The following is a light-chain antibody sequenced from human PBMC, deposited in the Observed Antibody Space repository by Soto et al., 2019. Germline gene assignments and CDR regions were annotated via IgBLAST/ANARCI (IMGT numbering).Light chain of an antibody. CDR1: RRDVGGYNY. Sequence: QSVLTQPASVSGSPGQSITISCTGPRRDVGGYNYVSWYQQYAGKSPRLLIYEVTHRPSGVSNRFSGSKSGNTASLTISGLQAEDEADYYCSSYTISNTLPFVFGTGTKVTVL. V-gene: IGLV2-14*01. CDR2: EVT. CDR3: SSYTISNTLPFV. J-gene: IGLJ1*01.